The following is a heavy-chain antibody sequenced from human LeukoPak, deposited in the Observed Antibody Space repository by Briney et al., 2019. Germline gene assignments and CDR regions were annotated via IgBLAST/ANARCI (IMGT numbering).Heavy chain of an antibody. CDR2: IYYSGST. CDR1: GGSISSYY. D-gene: IGHD2-15*01. J-gene: IGHJ6*02. Sequence: SETLSLTCTVSGGSISSYYWSWIRQPPGKGLEWIGYIYYSGSTNYNPSLKSRVTISVDTSKNQFSLKLSSVTAADTAVYYCARDGTYCSGGSCRLDYYYYGMDVWGQGTTVTASS. CDR3: ARDGTYCSGGSCRLDYYYYGMDV. V-gene: IGHV4-59*01.